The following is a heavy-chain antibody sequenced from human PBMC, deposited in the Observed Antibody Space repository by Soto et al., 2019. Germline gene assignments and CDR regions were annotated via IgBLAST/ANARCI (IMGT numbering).Heavy chain of an antibody. CDR3: ARDSGGMTTVTTFREDGAFDI. CDR2: IWYDGSNK. V-gene: IGHV3-33*01. D-gene: IGHD4-17*01. Sequence: GGSLRLSCAASGFTFSSYGMHWVRQAPGKGLEWVAVIWYDGSNKYYADSVKGRFTISRDNSKNTLYLQMNSLRAEDTAVYYCARDSGGMTTVTTFREDGAFDIWGQGTMVTVSS. J-gene: IGHJ3*02. CDR1: GFTFSSYG.